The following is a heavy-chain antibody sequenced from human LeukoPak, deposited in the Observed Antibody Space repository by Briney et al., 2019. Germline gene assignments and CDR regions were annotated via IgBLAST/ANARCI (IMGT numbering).Heavy chain of an antibody. V-gene: IGHV4-34*01. CDR3: ARGKRSDIVVVPAGVNTPGYWFDP. Sequence: SETLSLTCAVYGGSFSGYYWSWIRQPPGKGLEWIGEINHSGSTNYNPSLKSRVTISVDTSKNQVSLKLRSVTAADTAVYYCARGKRSDIVVVPAGVNTPGYWFDPWGQGTLVTVSS. J-gene: IGHJ5*02. D-gene: IGHD2-2*01. CDR2: INHSGST. CDR1: GGSFSGYY.